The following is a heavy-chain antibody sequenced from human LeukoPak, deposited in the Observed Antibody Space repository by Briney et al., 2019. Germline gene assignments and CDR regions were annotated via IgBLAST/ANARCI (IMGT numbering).Heavy chain of an antibody. CDR2: ISCTGST. J-gene: IGHJ5*02. CDR3: ARDDYRGVTNFDP. D-gene: IGHD3-10*01. CDR1: GGSISPYF. V-gene: IGHV4-59*01. Sequence: SETLSRNGTGSGGSISPYFWSWIRQPPGKGLEWIGYISCTGSTNYNPSLKSRVTISVDTSKNQFSLQLTSVTAADTAVYYCARDDYRGVTNFDPWGQGTLVTVSS.